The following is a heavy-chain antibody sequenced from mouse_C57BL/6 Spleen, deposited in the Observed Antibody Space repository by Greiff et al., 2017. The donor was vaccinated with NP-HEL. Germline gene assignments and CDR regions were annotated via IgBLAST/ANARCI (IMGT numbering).Heavy chain of an antibody. CDR2: INPSNGGT. J-gene: IGHJ3*01. V-gene: IGHV1-53*01. Sequence: VQLQQSGTELVKPGASVKLSCKASGYTFTSYWMHWVKQRPGQGLEWIGNINPSNGGTNYNEKFKSKATLTVDKSSSTAYMQLSSLTSEDSAVYYCARSDSSGYEWFAYWGQGTLVTVSA. D-gene: IGHD3-2*02. CDR1: GYTFTSYW. CDR3: ARSDSSGYEWFAY.